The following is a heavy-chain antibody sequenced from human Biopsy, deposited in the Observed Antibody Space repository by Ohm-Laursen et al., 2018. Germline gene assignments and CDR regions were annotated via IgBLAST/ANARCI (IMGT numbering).Heavy chain of an antibody. D-gene: IGHD5-12*01. J-gene: IGHJ4*02. CDR1: GESFSGYY. Sequence: SQTLSLTCAVYGESFSGYYWTWIRQPPGKGLEWIGEINHSGSTDHNPSLKSRVTISVDTSKNQFSLKLSSVTAADTAVYYCARLGSGDYFPTFFDFWGQGALVTVSS. CDR2: INHSGST. V-gene: IGHV4-34*09. CDR3: ARLGSGDYFPTFFDF.